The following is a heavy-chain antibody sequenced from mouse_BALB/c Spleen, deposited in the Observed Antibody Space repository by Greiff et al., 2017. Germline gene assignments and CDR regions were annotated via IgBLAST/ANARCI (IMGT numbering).Heavy chain of an antibody. CDR3: TRIDGGNYGFVAY. D-gene: IGHD1-1*02. V-gene: IGHV1S22*01. J-gene: IGHJ3*01. CDR1: GYTFTSYW. CDR2: IYPGSGST. Sequence: LQQPGSELVRPGASVKLSCKASGYTFTSYWMHWVKQRPGQGLEWIGNIYPGSGSTNYDEKFKSKATLTVDTSSSTAYMQLSSLTSEDSAVYYCTRIDGGNYGFVAYWGQGTLVTVSA.